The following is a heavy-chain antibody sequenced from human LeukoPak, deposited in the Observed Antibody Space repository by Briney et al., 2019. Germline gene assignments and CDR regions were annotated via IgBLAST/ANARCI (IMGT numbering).Heavy chain of an antibody. D-gene: IGHD5-18*01. CDR1: GFTFSSCE. J-gene: IGHJ6*04. Sequence: GGSLRLSCAASGFTFSSCEMNWVRQAPGKGLEWVSYISSSGSTIYYADSVKGRFTISRDNAKNSLYLQMNSLRAEDTAVYYCARDLDTAMAYYYYGMDVWGKGTTVTVSS. V-gene: IGHV3-48*03. CDR2: ISSSGSTI. CDR3: ARDLDTAMAYYYYGMDV.